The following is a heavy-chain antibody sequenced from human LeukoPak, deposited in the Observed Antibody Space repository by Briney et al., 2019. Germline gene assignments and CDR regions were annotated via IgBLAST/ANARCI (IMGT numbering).Heavy chain of an antibody. CDR3: ARGASKDYYYYYTDV. Sequence: PGGSLRLSCAASGFTFSSYSMNWVRQAPGKGLEWVSSISSSSSYIYYADSVKGRFTISRDNAKNSLYLQMNSLRAEDTAVYYCARGASKDYYYYYTDVWGKGTTVTVSS. CDR2: ISSSSSYI. J-gene: IGHJ6*03. V-gene: IGHV3-21*01. CDR1: GFTFSSYS.